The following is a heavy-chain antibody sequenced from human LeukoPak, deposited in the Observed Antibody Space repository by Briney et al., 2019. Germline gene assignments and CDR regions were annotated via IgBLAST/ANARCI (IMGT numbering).Heavy chain of an antibody. J-gene: IGHJ4*02. CDR2: ISSSGSTI. V-gene: IGHV3-11*01. CDR3: ARDPDYGDYLDY. D-gene: IGHD4-17*01. Sequence: PGGSLRLSCAASGFTFSDYYMSWIRQAPGKGLEWVSYISSSGSTIYYADSVKGRFTISRDNAKNSLYLQMNSLRAEDTAAYYCARDPDYGDYLDYWGQGTLVTVSS. CDR1: GFTFSDYY.